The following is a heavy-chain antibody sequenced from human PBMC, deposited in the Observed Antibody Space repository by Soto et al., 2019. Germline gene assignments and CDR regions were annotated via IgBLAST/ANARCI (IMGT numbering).Heavy chain of an antibody. CDR3: ARGPTRDADYFDS. CDR2: IRSETDGGTT. Sequence: GGSLRLSCAVSGVTLSNVWMNWVRQAPGRGPEWVGRIRSETDGGTTDYAAPVKGRFTISRDDSENSLDLLVNSLTAEDTAVYYCARGPTRDADYFDSWGRGTLVTVSS. V-gene: IGHV3-15*07. CDR1: GVTLSNVW. D-gene: IGHD2-2*01. J-gene: IGHJ4*02.